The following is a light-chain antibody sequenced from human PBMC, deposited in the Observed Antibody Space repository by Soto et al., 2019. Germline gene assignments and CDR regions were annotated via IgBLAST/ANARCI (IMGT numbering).Light chain of an antibody. CDR3: QQSYSTPPWT. Sequence: DIQMTQSPSSVSASVGDRVTITCRASQSIVTYLNWYHQKPGKAPKLLIYAASNLQSGVPSRFSGSGSGTDFTLTISSLQPEDFATYFCQQSYSTPPWTFGQGTKVDI. CDR2: AAS. V-gene: IGKV1-39*01. CDR1: QSIVTY. J-gene: IGKJ1*01.